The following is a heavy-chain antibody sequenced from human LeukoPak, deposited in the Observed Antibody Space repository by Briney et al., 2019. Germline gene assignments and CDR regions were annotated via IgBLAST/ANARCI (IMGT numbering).Heavy chain of an antibody. J-gene: IGHJ6*03. CDR1: GFTFNNYA. CDR2: ISASGGAT. Sequence: GGSLRLSCAASGFTFNNYAMSWVRQAPGKGLEWVSAISASGGATFYADSVKGRFTISRDNSKNTLYLQMNSLRAEDTAVYYCARDGGSDYYYMDVWGKGTTVTVSS. D-gene: IGHD3-16*01. V-gene: IGHV3-23*01. CDR3: ARDGGSDYYYMDV.